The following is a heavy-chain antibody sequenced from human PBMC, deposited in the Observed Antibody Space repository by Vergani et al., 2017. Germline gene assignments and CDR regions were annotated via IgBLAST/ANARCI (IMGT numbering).Heavy chain of an antibody. CDR2: IFSSGTT. J-gene: IGHJ4*02. D-gene: IGHD2-15*01. Sequence: QVQLQESGPGLVKPSQTLSLSCTVSGGSVRTSIGYYWTWIRQPGGKTLEWIGEIFSSGTTNYNPSFKNRVTMSVDTSKNQFSLKLNDVTAADPAVYYCARGSRAEGGSGPDKWGQGTLVTVSS. CDR3: ARGSRAEGGSGPDK. V-gene: IGHV4-61*02. CDR1: GGSVRTSIGYY.